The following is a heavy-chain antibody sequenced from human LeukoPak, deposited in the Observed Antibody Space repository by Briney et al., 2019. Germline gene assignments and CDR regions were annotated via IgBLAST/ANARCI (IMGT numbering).Heavy chain of an antibody. CDR2: IRYDGSNK. V-gene: IGHV3-30*02. J-gene: IGHJ4*02. CDR3: ARYQLLSRHFDY. D-gene: IGHD2-2*01. Sequence: GGSLRLSCAASGFTFSGYGMHWVRQAPGKGLEWVTFIRYDGSNKYYADSVKGRFIISRDNSKNTLYLQMNSLRAEDTAVYYCARYQLLSRHFDYWGQGTLVTVSS. CDR1: GFTFSGYG.